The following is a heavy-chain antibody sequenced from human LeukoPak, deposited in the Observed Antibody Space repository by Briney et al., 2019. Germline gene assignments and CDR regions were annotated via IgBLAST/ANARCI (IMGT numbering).Heavy chain of an antibody. D-gene: IGHD3-22*01. CDR2: ISHGRST. CDR1: GGSFSGHY. V-gene: IGHV4-34*01. J-gene: IGHJ4*02. Sequence: SETLSLTCAVYGGSFSGHYWSWLRQPPRKGLEWIGEISHGRSTNYNPSLKSRVTISVDPSKNQFSLKLSSVTAADTAVYYCATRTFYYDNSALSHEYWGQGTLVTVSS. CDR3: ATRTFYYDNSALSHEY.